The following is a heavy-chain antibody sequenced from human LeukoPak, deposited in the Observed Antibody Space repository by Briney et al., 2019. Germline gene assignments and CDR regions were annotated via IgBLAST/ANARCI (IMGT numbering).Heavy chain of an antibody. CDR2: IWYDGSNK. D-gene: IGHD6-13*01. Sequence: GGSLRLSCAASGFTFSSYAMHWVRQAPGKGLEWVAVIWYDGSNKYYADSVKGRFTISRDNSKNTLYLQMNSLRAEDTAVYYCAKEGVSYSSSWSNWFDPWGQGTLVTVSS. CDR1: GFTFSSYA. J-gene: IGHJ5*02. V-gene: IGHV3-33*06. CDR3: AKEGVSYSSSWSNWFDP.